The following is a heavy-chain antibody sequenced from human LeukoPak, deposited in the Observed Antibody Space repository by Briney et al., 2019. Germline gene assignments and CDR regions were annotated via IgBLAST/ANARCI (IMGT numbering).Heavy chain of an antibody. Sequence: PSQTLSLTCAVSGGSISSGGYSWSWIRQPPGKGLEWIGYIFHTGNTYYNPSLKSRVTISVDRSKNQFSLKLSSVTAADTAVYYCARAPMEIDIALGYAFDIWGQGTMVTVSS. J-gene: IGHJ3*02. CDR2: IFHTGNT. CDR1: GGSISSGGYS. CDR3: ARAPMEIDIALGYAFDI. V-gene: IGHV4-30-2*01. D-gene: IGHD5-12*01.